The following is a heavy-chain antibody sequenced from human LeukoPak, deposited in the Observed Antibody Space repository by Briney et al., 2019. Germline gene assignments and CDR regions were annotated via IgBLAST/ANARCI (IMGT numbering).Heavy chain of an antibody. Sequence: ASVKVSCKASGYTFTNFYMYWVRQAPGQGLEWMGIIDPSGGSTTYAQKFQGRVSMTRDMSTSTVYMDLSSLRSEDTAVYYCARVGDHGTGYWGQGTLVTVSS. CDR2: IDPSGGST. CDR1: GYTFTNFY. J-gene: IGHJ4*02. CDR3: ARVGDHGTGY. D-gene: IGHD4-17*01. V-gene: IGHV1-46*01.